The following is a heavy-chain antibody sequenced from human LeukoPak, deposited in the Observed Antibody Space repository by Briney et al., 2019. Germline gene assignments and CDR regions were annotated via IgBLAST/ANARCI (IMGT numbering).Heavy chain of an antibody. D-gene: IGHD4/OR15-4a*01. Sequence: GGTLRLACAASGFTFSSFCISCVRPAPERGLEWVSSISGRGGSTYYADSVKGRFTISRDNPKNTLYLQMNSLRAEDTAVYYCARRAGAYSHPYDSWGQGPLVTVS. CDR2: ISGRGGST. V-gene: IGHV3-23*01. CDR1: GFTFSSFC. CDR3: ARRAGAYSHPYDS. J-gene: IGHJ4*02.